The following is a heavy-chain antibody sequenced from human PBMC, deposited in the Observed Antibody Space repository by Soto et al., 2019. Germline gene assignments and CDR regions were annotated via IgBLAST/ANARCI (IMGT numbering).Heavy chain of an antibody. Sequence: HVHLQQWGPGLLKPSETLSLTCGVSGSLPVGSLSTYFWTWIRKTPGKGLEGIGEVNRSGSPNYSPPLDGRVTLSFDTAKNQFSLSLTSVTAADTAVYYCARARFSQWSKDCSGLEVWGQGTRVAVSS. D-gene: IGHD3-3*01. V-gene: IGHV4-34*01. J-gene: IGHJ6*02. CDR3: ARARFSQWSKDCSGLEV. CDR2: VNRSGSP. CDR1: GSLPVGSLSTYF.